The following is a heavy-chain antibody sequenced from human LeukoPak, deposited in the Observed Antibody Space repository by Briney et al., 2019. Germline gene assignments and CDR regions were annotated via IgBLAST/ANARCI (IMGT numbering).Heavy chain of an antibody. CDR3: ARLNGEVTIFGY. CDR1: GFTFSSYS. CDR2: ISSSSSYI. J-gene: IGHJ4*02. Sequence: GGALRLSCAASGFTFSSYSMNWGRQAPGKGVEWVSSISSSSSYIYYADSVKGRFTISRDNAKNSLYLQMNSLRAEDTAVYYCARLNGEVTIFGYWGQGTLVTVSS. V-gene: IGHV3-21*01. D-gene: IGHD3-3*01.